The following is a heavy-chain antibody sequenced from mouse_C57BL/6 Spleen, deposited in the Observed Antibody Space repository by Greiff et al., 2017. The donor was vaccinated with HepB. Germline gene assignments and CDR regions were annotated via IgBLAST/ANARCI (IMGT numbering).Heavy chain of an antibody. J-gene: IGHJ2*01. CDR3: ARIKKVVAAYWDY. CDR1: GYTFTSYW. D-gene: IGHD1-1*01. Sequence: QVQLQQPGAELVKAGASVKLSCKASGYTFTSYWMHWVKQRLGQGLEWFAETNPTNGRTYYNEKFKSKATLTVDKSSSTAYMQLSGPTFEDSAVYYCARIKKVVAAYWDYWGEGMTRRVSS. V-gene: IGHV1S81*02. CDR2: TNPTNGRT.